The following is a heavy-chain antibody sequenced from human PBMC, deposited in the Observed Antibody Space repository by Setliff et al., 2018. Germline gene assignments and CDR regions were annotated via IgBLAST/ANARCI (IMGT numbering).Heavy chain of an antibody. CDR1: GFTFSSYW. J-gene: IGHJ5*02. CDR2: IKQDGSVK. CDR3: AKDKYNWSDGGWLDT. D-gene: IGHD1-20*01. V-gene: IGHV3-7*01. Sequence: HPGGSLRLSCAVSGFTFSSYWMNWVRQAPGKGLEWVANIKQDGSVKNYVDSVKGRFSISRDNTKNSLYLQMNSLRAEDTAVYYCAKDKYNWSDGGWLDTWGQGTLVTVSS.